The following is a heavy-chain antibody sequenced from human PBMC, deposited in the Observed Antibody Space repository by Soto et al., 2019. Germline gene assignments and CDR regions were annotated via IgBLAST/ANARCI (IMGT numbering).Heavy chain of an antibody. J-gene: IGHJ4*02. D-gene: IGHD5-12*01. Sequence: PSETLSLTCTVSGGSISSYYWSWIRQPPGKGLEWIGYIYYSGSTNYNPSLKSRVTISVDTSKNQFSLKLSSVTAADTAVYYCARANAQGYEDYFDYWGQGTLVTVSS. CDR3: ARANAQGYEDYFDY. CDR1: GGSISSYY. V-gene: IGHV4-59*01. CDR2: IYYSGST.